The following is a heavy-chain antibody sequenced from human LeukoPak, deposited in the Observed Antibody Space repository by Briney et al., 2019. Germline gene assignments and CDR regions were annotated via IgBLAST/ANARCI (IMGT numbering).Heavy chain of an antibody. CDR1: GFTCSNAW. CDR2: IKSKTDGGTT. Sequence: PGGSLRLSCAASGFTCSNAWMSWVRQAPGKGLEWVGRIKSKTDGGTTDYAAPVKGRFTISRDDSKNTLYLQMNSLKTEDTAVYYCTTSLQPTATYYYYYGMDVWGQGTTVTVSS. CDR3: TTSLQPTATYYYYYGMDV. J-gene: IGHJ6*02. D-gene: IGHD2-2*01. V-gene: IGHV3-15*01.